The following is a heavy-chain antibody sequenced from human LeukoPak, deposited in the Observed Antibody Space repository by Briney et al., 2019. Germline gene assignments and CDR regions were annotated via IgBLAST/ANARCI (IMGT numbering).Heavy chain of an antibody. CDR1: GITFSNSA. J-gene: IGHJ4*02. CDR2: IKEDGSET. CDR3: ARDLSLYCSGGSCYSLNY. V-gene: IGHV3-7*01. Sequence: GGSLRLSCVPSGITFSNSALTWVRQAPGKGLEWVANIKEDGSETHYGDSVKGRFTISRDNAKNSLYLQMNSLRAEDTAVYYCARDLSLYCSGGSCYSLNYWGQGTLVTVSS. D-gene: IGHD2-15*01.